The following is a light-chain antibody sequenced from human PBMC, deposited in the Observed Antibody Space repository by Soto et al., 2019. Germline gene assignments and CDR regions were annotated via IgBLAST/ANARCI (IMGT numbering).Light chain of an antibody. V-gene: IGKV3-20*01. CDR3: QEYGSSLT. J-gene: IGKJ4*01. CDR2: GTS. CDR1: QSVSSNY. Sequence: DSVLTQSPGTLSLSPGERATLSCRASQSVSSNYLAWYQQKPGQAPRLLIYGTSSRATGIPDRFSGSGSGTDFTLTVSRLEPEDFAVYLCQEYGSSLTFGAGTKVDIK.